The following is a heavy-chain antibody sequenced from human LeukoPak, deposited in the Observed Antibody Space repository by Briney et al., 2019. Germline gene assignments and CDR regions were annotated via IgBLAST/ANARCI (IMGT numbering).Heavy chain of an antibody. CDR3: AKLRVGIAAADRHWFDP. Sequence: PSETLSLTCTVSGGSISSSSYYWGWIRQPPGKGLEWIGSIYYSGSTYYNPSLKSRVTISVDTSKNQFSLKLSSVTAADTAVYYCAKLRVGIAAADRHWFDPWGQGTLVTVSS. CDR2: IYYSGST. V-gene: IGHV4-39*01. J-gene: IGHJ5*02. D-gene: IGHD6-13*01. CDR1: GGSISSSSYY.